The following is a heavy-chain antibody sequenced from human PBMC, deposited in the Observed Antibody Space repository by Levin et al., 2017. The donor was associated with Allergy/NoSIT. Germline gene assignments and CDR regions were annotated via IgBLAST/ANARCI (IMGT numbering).Heavy chain of an antibody. CDR2: IYYSGST. D-gene: IGHD3-22*01. V-gene: IGHV4-39*01. CDR3: ARCPLYYYDSSGYPFDY. CDR1: GGSISSSSYY. J-gene: IGHJ4*02. Sequence: SETLSLTCTVSGGSISSSSYYWGWIRQPPGKGLEWIGSIYYSGSTYYNPSLKSRVTISVDTSKNQFSLKLSSVTAADTAVYYCARCPLYYYDSSGYPFDYWGQGTLVTVSS.